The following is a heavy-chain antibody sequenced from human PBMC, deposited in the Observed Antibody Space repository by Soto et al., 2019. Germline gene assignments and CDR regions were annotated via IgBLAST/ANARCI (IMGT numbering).Heavy chain of an antibody. Sequence: PSETLSLTCTVSGGSISSGGYYWSWIRQHPGKGLEWIGYIYYSGSTYYNPSLKSRVTISVDTSKNQFSLKLSSVTAADTAVYYCARNEGYSYGYGPNTFDYWGQGTLVTVS. CDR1: GGSISSGGYY. CDR2: IYYSGST. D-gene: IGHD5-18*01. V-gene: IGHV4-31*03. J-gene: IGHJ4*02. CDR3: ARNEGYSYGYGPNTFDY.